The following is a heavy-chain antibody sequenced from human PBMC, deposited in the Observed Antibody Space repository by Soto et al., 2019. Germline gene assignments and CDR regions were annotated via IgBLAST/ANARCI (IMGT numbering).Heavy chain of an antibody. Sequence: GGSLRLSCAASGFSFVNYATNWVRQAPGKGLEWVSGLSGSGTSTYYADSVKGRFTISRDNSRDTLFLQMNSLTADDTAVYYCAKATTNGGWFNPFDYWGQGTLVTVSS. V-gene: IGHV3-23*01. CDR1: GFSFVNYA. CDR2: LSGSGTST. D-gene: IGHD6-19*01. J-gene: IGHJ4*02. CDR3: AKATTNGGWFNPFDY.